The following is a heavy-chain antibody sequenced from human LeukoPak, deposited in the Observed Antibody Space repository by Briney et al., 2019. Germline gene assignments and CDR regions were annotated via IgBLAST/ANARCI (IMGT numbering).Heavy chain of an antibody. CDR3: ARGIIVGATPPWYFDL. J-gene: IGHJ2*01. CDR1: GGSFSGYY. D-gene: IGHD1-26*01. V-gene: IGHV4-34*01. CDR2: INHSGST. Sequence: KPSGTLSLTCAVYGGSFSGYYWSWIRQPPGKGLEWIGEINHSGSTNYNQSLKSRVTISVDTSKNQFSLKLSSVTAADTAVYYCARGIIVGATPPWYFDLSGRGTLVTVSS.